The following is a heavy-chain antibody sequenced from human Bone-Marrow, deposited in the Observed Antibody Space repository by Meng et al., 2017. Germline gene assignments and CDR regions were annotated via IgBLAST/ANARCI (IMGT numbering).Heavy chain of an antibody. CDR1: GFTFSSYA. CDR2: ISGSGGST. V-gene: IGHV3-23*01. CDR3: AKQGRRGYYDSSGYWYYFDY. J-gene: IGHJ4*02. D-gene: IGHD3-22*01. Sequence: GESLKISCAASGFTFSSYAMSWVRQAPGKGLEWVSAISGSGGSTYYADSVKGRFTISRDNSKNTLYLQMNSLRAEDTAVYYCAKQGRRGYYDSSGYWYYFDYWGQGKLVNVSS.